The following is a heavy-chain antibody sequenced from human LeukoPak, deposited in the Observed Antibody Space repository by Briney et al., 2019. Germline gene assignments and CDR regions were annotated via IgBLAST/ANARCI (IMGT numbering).Heavy chain of an antibody. CDR1: GYTFTRYY. D-gene: IGHD3-10*01. CDR3: ARDLPTGFGSKAY. V-gene: IGHV1-46*01. CDR2: INPSGGSA. Sequence: ASVKVSCKASGYTFTRYYIHWVRQASGQGLEWMGIINPSGGSATYAQKFQGRVTMTTDTSTNTVYMELSSLSSADTAVYYCARDLPTGFGSKAYWGQGTLVTVSS. J-gene: IGHJ4*02.